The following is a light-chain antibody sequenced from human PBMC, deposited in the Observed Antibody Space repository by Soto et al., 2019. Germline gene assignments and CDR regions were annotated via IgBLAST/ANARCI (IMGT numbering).Light chain of an antibody. Sequence: EIVLTQSPATLSLSPGERATLSCRASQSVSSYLAWYQQKPGQAPRLLIYDASNRATGIPARFSGSGSVTDFIFTIIILEPEDFSVYYCQQRSNPTFGQGTRLEIK. CDR1: QSVSSY. V-gene: IGKV3-11*01. J-gene: IGKJ5*01. CDR3: QQRSNPT. CDR2: DAS.